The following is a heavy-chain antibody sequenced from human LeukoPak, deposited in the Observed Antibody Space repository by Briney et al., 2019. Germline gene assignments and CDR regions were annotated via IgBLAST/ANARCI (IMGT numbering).Heavy chain of an antibody. CDR3: ARHGTYYYDSSGYPRWSY. V-gene: IGHV4-30-4*01. D-gene: IGHD3-22*01. CDR2: IYYSGST. CDR1: GGSISSGDYY. J-gene: IGHJ4*02. Sequence: SETLSLTCTVSGGSISSGDYYWSWIRQPPGKGLEWIGYIYYSGSTYYNPSLKSRVTISVDTSKNQFSLKLSSVTAADTAVYYCARHGTYYYDSSGYPRWSYWGQGTLVTVSS.